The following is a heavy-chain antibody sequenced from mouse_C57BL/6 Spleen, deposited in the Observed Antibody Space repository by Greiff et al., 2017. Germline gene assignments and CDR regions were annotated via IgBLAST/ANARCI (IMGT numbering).Heavy chain of an antibody. J-gene: IGHJ3*01. V-gene: IGHV1-81*01. CDR2: IYPRSGNT. CDR1: GYTFTSYG. D-gene: IGHD4-1*02. CDR3: ARQPQLSWFAY. Sequence: QVQLQQSGAELARPGASVKLSCKASGYTFTSYGISWVKQRTGQGLEWIGEIYPRSGNTYYNEKFKGKATLTADKSSSTAYMELRSLTSEDSAVYFCARQPQLSWFAYWGQGTLVTVSA.